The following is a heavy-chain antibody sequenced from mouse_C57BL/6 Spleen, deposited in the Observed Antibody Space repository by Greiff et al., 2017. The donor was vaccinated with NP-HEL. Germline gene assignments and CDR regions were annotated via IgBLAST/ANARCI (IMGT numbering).Heavy chain of an antibody. CDR2: IHPNSGST. CDR1: GYTFTSYW. Sequence: QVQLQQPGAELVKPGASVKLSCKASGYTFTSYWMHWVKQRPGQGLEWIGMIHPNSGSTNDNEKFKSKATLTVDKSSSTAYMQLSSLTSEDSAVYYCARGDGSVDYWGQGTTLTVSS. J-gene: IGHJ2*01. CDR3: ARGDGSVDY. V-gene: IGHV1-64*01.